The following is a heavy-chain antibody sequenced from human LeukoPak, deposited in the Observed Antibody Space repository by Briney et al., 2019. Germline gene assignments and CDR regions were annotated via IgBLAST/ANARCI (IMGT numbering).Heavy chain of an antibody. J-gene: IGHJ4*02. CDR1: GFTFSDYG. D-gene: IGHD6-19*01. CDR2: IWYDGSND. Sequence: PGRSLRLSCAASGFTFSDYGMHWVRQAPGKGLEWVAIIWYDGSNDYYADSVKGRFTISRDNSKNTLYLQMNSLRAEDTAVYYCAREAVAGYFDYWGQGTLVTVSS. V-gene: IGHV3-33*01. CDR3: AREAVAGYFDY.